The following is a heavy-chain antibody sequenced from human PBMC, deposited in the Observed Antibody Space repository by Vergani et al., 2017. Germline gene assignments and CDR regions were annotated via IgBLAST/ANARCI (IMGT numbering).Heavy chain of an antibody. Sequence: QVQLVQSGAEVKKPGSSVKVSCKASGYTFTSYDINWVRQATGQGLEWMGWMNPNSGNTGYAQKFQGRVTMTRNTSISTAYMELSSLRSEDTAVYYCARESRGYSGYDPGIQLWLFGYWGQGTLVTVSS. CDR2: MNPNSGNT. CDR3: ARESRGYSGYDPGIQLWLFGY. D-gene: IGHD5-12*01. J-gene: IGHJ4*02. CDR1: GYTFTSYD. V-gene: IGHV1-8*01.